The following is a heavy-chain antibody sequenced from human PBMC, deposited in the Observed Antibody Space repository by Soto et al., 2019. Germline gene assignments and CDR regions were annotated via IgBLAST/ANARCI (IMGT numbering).Heavy chain of an antibody. D-gene: IGHD3-10*01. J-gene: IGHJ5*02. CDR2: MNPGSGDT. V-gene: IGHV1-8*01. Sequence: XSVKVSCKASWYGFTNNDVSSVRQATGQGLEWMGWMNPGSGDTWYAQKFQGRVTMTRDISIATAYMELSSLRSDDTAIYYCARMETFGSLNWFDPWGQGTLVTVSS. CDR1: WYGFTNND. CDR3: ARMETFGSLNWFDP.